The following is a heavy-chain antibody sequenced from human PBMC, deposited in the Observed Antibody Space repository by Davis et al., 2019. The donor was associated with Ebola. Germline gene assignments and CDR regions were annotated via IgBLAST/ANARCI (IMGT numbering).Heavy chain of an antibody. D-gene: IGHD3-3*01. CDR3: AKDGPPYYDFSSGYSSWFDP. CDR1: GFTFSNYG. Sequence: PGGSLRLSCAASGFTFSNYGIHWVRQAPGKGLEWVAFIRYDGAKRYYGDSVKGRFTISRDSSKNTLYLQMNSLRAEDTAVYYCAKDGPPYYDFSSGYSSWFDPWGQGTLVTVSS. J-gene: IGHJ5*02. V-gene: IGHV3-30*02. CDR2: IRYDGAKR.